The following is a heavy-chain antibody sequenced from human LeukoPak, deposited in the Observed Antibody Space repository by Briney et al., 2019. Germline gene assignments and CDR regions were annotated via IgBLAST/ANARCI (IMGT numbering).Heavy chain of an antibody. V-gene: IGHV3-23*01. CDR3: AKGGPFVVVPAAIYYYYMDV. Sequence: GGSLRLSCAASGFTFSSYAMSWVRQAPGKGLEWVSAISGSGGSTYYADSVKGRFTISRDNSKNTLYLQMNSLRAEDTAVYYCAKGGPFVVVPAAIYYYYMDVWGKGTTVTVSS. J-gene: IGHJ6*03. CDR2: ISGSGGST. CDR1: GFTFSSYA. D-gene: IGHD2-2*01.